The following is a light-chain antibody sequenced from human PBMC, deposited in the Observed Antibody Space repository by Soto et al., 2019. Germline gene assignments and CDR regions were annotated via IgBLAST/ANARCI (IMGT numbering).Light chain of an antibody. J-gene: IGLJ2*01. CDR1: SGDVGRYNY. CDR3: SSYAGSTSVV. CDR2: EVT. Sequence: QSALTQPPSASGSPGQSVTISCTGTSGDVGRYNYVSWYQQHPGKAPKLMIHEVTKRPSGVPDRFSGSKSGNTASLTVSGLQAEDEADYYCSSYAGSTSVVFGGGTKLTVL. V-gene: IGLV2-8*01.